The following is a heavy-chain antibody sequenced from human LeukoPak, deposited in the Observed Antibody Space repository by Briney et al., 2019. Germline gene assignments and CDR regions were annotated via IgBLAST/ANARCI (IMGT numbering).Heavy chain of an antibody. D-gene: IGHD1-26*01. V-gene: IGHV3-74*01. CDR2: INSDGSST. Sequence: TGGSLRLSCAASGFSFSTYWKHWVRQAPGKGLVWVSRINSDGSSTSYADSVKGRFTISRDNAKNTLYLQMNSLRAEDTAVYYCARVFPSWELLSGYYFDYWGQGTLVTVSS. CDR1: GFSFSTYW. CDR3: ARVFPSWELLSGYYFDY. J-gene: IGHJ4*02.